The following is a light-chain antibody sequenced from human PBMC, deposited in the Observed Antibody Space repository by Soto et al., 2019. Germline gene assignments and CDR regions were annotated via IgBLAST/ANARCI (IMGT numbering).Light chain of an antibody. CDR3: AAWDDSLNGVV. CDR1: SDNIGSNT. CDR2: SNN. V-gene: IGLV1-44*01. Sequence: QYVLTQPPSASGTPGQRVTISCSGSSDNIGSNTVNWYQQLPGTAPKLLIYSNNQRPSGVPDRFSGSKSGTSASLAISGLQSEDEADYYCAAWDDSLNGVVFGGGTKLTVL. J-gene: IGLJ2*01.